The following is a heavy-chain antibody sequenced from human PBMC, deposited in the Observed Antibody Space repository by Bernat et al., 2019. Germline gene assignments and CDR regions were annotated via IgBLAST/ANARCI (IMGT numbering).Heavy chain of an antibody. CDR3: ASGHCSGGSCYYYYGMDV. CDR2: INSDGSST. J-gene: IGHJ6*02. D-gene: IGHD2-15*01. CDR1: GFTFSSYW. V-gene: IGHV3-74*01. Sequence: EVQLVESGGGLVQPGGSLRLSCAASGFTFSSYWMHWVRQAPGKGLVWVSRINSDGSSTSYADSVKGRFTISRDNAKNTLYLQMNSLRAEDTAVYYCASGHCSGGSCYYYYGMDVWGQGTTVTVSS.